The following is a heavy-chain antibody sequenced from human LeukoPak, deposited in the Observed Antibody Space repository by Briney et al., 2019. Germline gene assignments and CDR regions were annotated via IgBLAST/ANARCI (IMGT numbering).Heavy chain of an antibody. J-gene: IGHJ4*02. CDR1: GFTVSSNY. Sequence: GGSLRLSCAASGFTVSSNYMSWVRQAPGKGLEWVSVIYSGGSTYYADSVKGRFTISRDNSKNTLYLQMNSLRAEDTAVYYCARGGWIQLWLRPVDYWGQGTLVTVSS. V-gene: IGHV3-66*01. D-gene: IGHD5-18*01. CDR3: ARGGWIQLWLRPVDY. CDR2: IYSGGST.